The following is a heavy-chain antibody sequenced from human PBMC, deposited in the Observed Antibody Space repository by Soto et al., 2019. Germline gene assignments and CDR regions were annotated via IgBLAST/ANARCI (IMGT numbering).Heavy chain of an antibody. CDR2: ITFDGSNK. Sequence: QVQLVESGGGVVQPGRSLRLSCAASGFTFSTYALHWVRQAPGKGLEWVATITFDGSNKYHADSVEGRFTISRDDSKNTQYLQLNSLRAEDTAVYYCGRITLKTSVDTFDFWGQGTMVTVSS. V-gene: IGHV3-30-3*01. D-gene: IGHD3-22*01. J-gene: IGHJ3*01. CDR3: GRITLKTSVDTFDF. CDR1: GFTFSTYA.